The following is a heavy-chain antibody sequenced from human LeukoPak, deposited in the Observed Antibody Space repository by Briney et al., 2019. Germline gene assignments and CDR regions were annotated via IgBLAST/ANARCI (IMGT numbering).Heavy chain of an antibody. V-gene: IGHV3-21*01. CDR3: AREIPSGSYAPDY. J-gene: IGHJ4*02. D-gene: IGHD1-26*01. CDR1: GSTFSSYS. Sequence: GGSLRLSCAASGSTFSSYSMNWVRQAPGKGLEWVSYISRSSNSMYYADSVKGRFTISRDNAKNSLYLQMSSLRPEDTAMYYCAREIPSGSYAPDYWGQGTLVTVSS. CDR2: ISRSSNSM.